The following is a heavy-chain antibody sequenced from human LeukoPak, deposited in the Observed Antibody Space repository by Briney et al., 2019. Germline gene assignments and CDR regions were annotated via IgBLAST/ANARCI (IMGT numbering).Heavy chain of an antibody. V-gene: IGHV3-48*04. CDR2: ISSSSSTK. D-gene: IGHD3-22*01. CDR3: ARGDYYDSRGFDY. Sequence: GGSLRLSCAASGFTFSSYSINWVRQAPRKGLEWVSYISSSSSTKYYADSVKGRFSISRDNAKNSLYLQMNSLRAEDTAVYYCARGDYYDSRGFDYWGQGTLVTVSS. CDR1: GFTFSSYS. J-gene: IGHJ4*02.